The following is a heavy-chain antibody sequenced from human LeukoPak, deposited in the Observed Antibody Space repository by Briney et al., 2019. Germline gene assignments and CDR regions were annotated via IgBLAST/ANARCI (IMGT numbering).Heavy chain of an antibody. J-gene: IGHJ4*02. V-gene: IGHV3-30-3*01. D-gene: IGHD5-18*01. CDR3: ARVYSYGWTNFDY. CDR2: ISYDGSNK. CDR1: GFTFSSYA. Sequence: GGSLRLSCAASGFTFSSYAMHWVRQAPGKGLEWVAVISYDGSNKYYADSVKGRFTISRDNSKNTLYLQMNSLRAEDTAVYYCARVYSYGWTNFDYWVQGTLVTVSS.